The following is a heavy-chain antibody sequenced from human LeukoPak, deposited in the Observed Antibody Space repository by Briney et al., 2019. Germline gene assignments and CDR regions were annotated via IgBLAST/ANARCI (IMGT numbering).Heavy chain of an antibody. CDR3: ARYYSHGYPYFDY. D-gene: IGHD5-18*01. CDR2: IYYSGST. J-gene: IGHJ4*02. CDR1: GGSISSYY. Sequence: SETLSLTCTVSGGSISSYYWSWIRQPPGKGLEWIGYIYYSGSTNYNPSLKSRVTISVDTSKNQFSLKLSSVTAADTAVYYCARYYSHGYPYFDYWSQGTLVTVSS. V-gene: IGHV4-59*08.